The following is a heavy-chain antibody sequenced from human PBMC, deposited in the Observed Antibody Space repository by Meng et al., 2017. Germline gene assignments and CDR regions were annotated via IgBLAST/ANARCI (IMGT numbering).Heavy chain of an antibody. J-gene: IGHJ4*02. CDR2: IYHGGNT. CDR3: ASWIYSCGWQ. CDR1: GGSISSVDW. D-gene: IGHD6-19*01. V-gene: IGHV4/OR15-8*02. Sequence: QVTLRGAGPGLVKPSGTLSLTCVVPGGSISSVDWWSWVRQPPGKGLEWIGEIYHGGNTNYNPSLKSRVTISIDKSKNQFSLKLSSVTAADTAVYYCASWIYSCGWQWGQGTLVTVSS.